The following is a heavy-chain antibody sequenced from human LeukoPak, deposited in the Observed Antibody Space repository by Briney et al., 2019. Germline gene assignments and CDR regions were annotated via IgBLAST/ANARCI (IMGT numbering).Heavy chain of an antibody. CDR3: AKDTYSSGWYGAFDI. D-gene: IGHD6-19*01. J-gene: IGHJ3*02. Sequence: GGSLRLSCAASGFTFDDYGMSWVRQAPGKGLEWVSGINWNGGSTGYADSVKGRFTISRDNSKNTLYLQMNSLRAEDTAVYYCAKDTYSSGWYGAFDIWGQGTMVTVSS. CDR1: GFTFDDYG. V-gene: IGHV3-20*04. CDR2: INWNGGST.